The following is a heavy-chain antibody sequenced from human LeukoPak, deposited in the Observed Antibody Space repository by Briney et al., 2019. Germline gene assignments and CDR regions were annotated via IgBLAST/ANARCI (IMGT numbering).Heavy chain of an antibody. V-gene: IGHV3-66*01. J-gene: IGHJ6*03. Sequence: GGSLRLSCAASGFTVSSNYMSWVRQAPGKGLEWVSVIYSGGSTYYADSVKGRFTISRDNSKNTLYLQMNSLRAEDTAVYYCARGSEDCSSTSCHYYYMDVWGKGTTVTISS. CDR3: ARGSEDCSSTSCHYYYMDV. CDR1: GFTVSSNY. CDR2: IYSGGST. D-gene: IGHD2-2*01.